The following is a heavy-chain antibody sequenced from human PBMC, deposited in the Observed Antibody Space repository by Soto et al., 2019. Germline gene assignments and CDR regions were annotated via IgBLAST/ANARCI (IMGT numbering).Heavy chain of an antibody. CDR1: GYSFTRYW. CDR3: ARHFDYYNSRPFDY. Sequence: PGESLKISCNGSGYSFTRYWIGWVRQMPGKGLEWMRVIYPGDSDTRYSPSFQGQVTISADKSISTAYLQWISLKASDTAIYYCARHFDYYNSRPFDYWVQGSLLTGSS. V-gene: IGHV5-51*01. J-gene: IGHJ4*02. D-gene: IGHD3-22*01. CDR2: IYPGDSDT.